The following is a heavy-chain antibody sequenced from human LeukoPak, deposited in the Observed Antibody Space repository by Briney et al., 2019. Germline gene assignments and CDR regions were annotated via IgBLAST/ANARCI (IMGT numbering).Heavy chain of an antibody. V-gene: IGHV3-7*01. CDR1: GFTFSSYW. CDR2: IKQDGSEK. Sequence: QPGGSLRLSCAASGFTFSSYWMSWVRQAPGKGLEWVASIKQDGSEKYYVDSVNGRFTISRDNAKNSLYLQMNSLRAEDTAVYYCARQKLERGEDAFDIWGQGTMVTVSS. D-gene: IGHD1-1*01. J-gene: IGHJ3*02. CDR3: ARQKLERGEDAFDI.